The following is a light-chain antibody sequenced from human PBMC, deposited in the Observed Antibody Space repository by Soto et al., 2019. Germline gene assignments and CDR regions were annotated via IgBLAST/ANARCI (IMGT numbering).Light chain of an antibody. CDR1: SSDVGAYNY. Sequence: QSVLTQPASVSGSPGRSITISCTGTSSDVGAYNYVSWYQQLPGKAPKLMIYDVSNRPSGVSNRFSGSKSGNTASLTISGLQAEDETDYYCFSYTTSSTYVFGTGTKVTVL. V-gene: IGLV2-14*03. CDR2: DVS. CDR3: FSYTTSSTYV. J-gene: IGLJ1*01.